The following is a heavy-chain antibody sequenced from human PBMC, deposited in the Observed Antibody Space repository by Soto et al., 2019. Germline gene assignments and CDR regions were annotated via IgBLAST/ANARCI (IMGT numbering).Heavy chain of an antibody. Sequence: SETLSLTCAVYGGSFSGYYWSWIRQPPGKGLAWIGEINHSGSTNYNPSLKSRVTISVDTSKNQFSLKLSSVTAADTAVYYCARAELYYDFCSGRRAQGRFDPWGQGTLVTVS. D-gene: IGHD3-3*01. CDR2: INHSGST. CDR1: GGSFSGYY. V-gene: IGHV4-34*01. CDR3: ARAELYYDFCSGRRAQGRFDP. J-gene: IGHJ5*02.